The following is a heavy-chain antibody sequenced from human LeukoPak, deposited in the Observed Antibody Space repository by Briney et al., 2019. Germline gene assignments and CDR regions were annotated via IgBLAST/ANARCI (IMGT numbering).Heavy chain of an antibody. J-gene: IGHJ3*02. D-gene: IGHD5-24*01. Sequence: SETLSLTCTVSGGSISSTSYYWGWIRQPPGKGLEWSGSISYGDYTNYNPSLKSRVTISVDTSKNQFSLKLSSVTAADTAVYYCARGRATITRGHAFDIWGQGTMVTVSS. V-gene: IGHV4-39*07. CDR1: GGSISSTSYY. CDR2: ISYGDYT. CDR3: ARGRATITRGHAFDI.